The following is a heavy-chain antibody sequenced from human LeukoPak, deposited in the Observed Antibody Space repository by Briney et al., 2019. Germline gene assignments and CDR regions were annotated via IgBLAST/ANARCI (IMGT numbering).Heavy chain of an antibody. Sequence: VASVKVSCKASGGTFSSYAISWVRQAPGQGLEWMGGIIPIFGTANYAQKFQGRVTITRNTSISTAYMELSSLRSEDTAVYYCAREVFQFQLIGAFDIWGQGTMVTVS. J-gene: IGHJ3*02. V-gene: IGHV1-69*05. CDR3: AREVFQFQLIGAFDI. D-gene: IGHD2-2*01. CDR1: GGTFSSYA. CDR2: IIPIFGTA.